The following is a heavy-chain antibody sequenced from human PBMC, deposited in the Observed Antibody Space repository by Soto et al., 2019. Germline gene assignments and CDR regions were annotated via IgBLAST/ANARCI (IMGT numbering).Heavy chain of an antibody. CDR3: ARTAAAGKYYYGVDV. D-gene: IGHD6-13*01. CDR1: GYSFTSYW. CDR2: IYPGDSDT. Sequence: LNISCKGSGYSFTSYWIGWVRQMPGKGLEWMGIIYPGDSDTRYSPSFQGQVTISADKSISTAYLQWSSLKASDTAIYYCARTAAAGKYYYGVDVWGQGTTVTVSS. J-gene: IGHJ6*02. V-gene: IGHV5-51*01.